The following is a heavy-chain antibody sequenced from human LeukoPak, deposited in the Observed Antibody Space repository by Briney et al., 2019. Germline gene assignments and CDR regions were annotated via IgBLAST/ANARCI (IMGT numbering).Heavy chain of an antibody. CDR3: AKADTARDPYYFDY. V-gene: IGHV3-9*01. D-gene: IGHD5-18*01. Sequence: GGSLRLSCAASGFTFDDYAMHWVRQAPGKGLEWVSGISWNSGSIGYADSVKGRFTISRDNAKNSLYLQMNSLRAEDTALYYCAKADTARDPYYFDYWGQGTLVTVSS. CDR1: GFTFDDYA. CDR2: ISWNSGSI. J-gene: IGHJ4*02.